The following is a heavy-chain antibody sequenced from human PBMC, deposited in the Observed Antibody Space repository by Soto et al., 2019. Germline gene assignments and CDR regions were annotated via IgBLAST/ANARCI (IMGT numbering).Heavy chain of an antibody. V-gene: IGHV3-23*01. J-gene: IGHJ4*02. D-gene: IGHD3-10*01. CDR2: ISGTGDSS. CDR1: GFTFGSYA. Sequence: EVHLLESGGALVQPGGSLRLSCAASGFTFGSYAMSWVRQAPGKGLEWVSLISGTGDSSEYANSVKGRFTISRDYSKTTVFLQMNSLRAEDTAVYFCAKDNGNYGSGSFSHWGQGTLVTVSS. CDR3: AKDNGNYGSGSFSH.